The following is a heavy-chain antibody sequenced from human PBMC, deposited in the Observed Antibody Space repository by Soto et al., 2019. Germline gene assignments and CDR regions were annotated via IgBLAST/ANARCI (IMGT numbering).Heavy chain of an antibody. CDR1: GYTFTSYG. Sequence: ASVKVSCKASGYTFTSYGISWVRQAPGQGLVWMGWISAYNGNTNYAQKLQGRVTMTTDTSTSTAYMELRSLRSDDTAVYYCARARRVGYCSGGSCVHYFDYWGQGTLVTVSS. CDR3: ARARRVGYCSGGSCVHYFDY. D-gene: IGHD2-15*01. CDR2: ISAYNGNT. V-gene: IGHV1-18*01. J-gene: IGHJ4*02.